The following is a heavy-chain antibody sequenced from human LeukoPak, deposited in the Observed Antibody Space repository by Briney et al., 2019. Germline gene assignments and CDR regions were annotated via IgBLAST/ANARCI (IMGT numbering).Heavy chain of an antibody. CDR2: ISSSSSYT. Sequence: PGGSLRLSCAASGFTFSDYYMSWIRQAPGKGLEWVSYISSSSSYTNYADSVKGRFTISRDNAKNSLYLQMNSLRAEDTAVYYCARDLPNYYDSSGYMWFDPWGQGTLVTVSS. V-gene: IGHV3-11*05. J-gene: IGHJ5*02. CDR1: GFTFSDYY. CDR3: ARDLPNYYDSSGYMWFDP. D-gene: IGHD3-22*01.